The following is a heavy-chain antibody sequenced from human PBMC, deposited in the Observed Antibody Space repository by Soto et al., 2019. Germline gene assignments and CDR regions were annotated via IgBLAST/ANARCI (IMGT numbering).Heavy chain of an antibody. J-gene: IGHJ4*02. D-gene: IGHD2-15*01. CDR1: GYTFTSLD. Sequence: ASVKVSCKASGYTFTSLDINWVRQATGQGLEWMGWMNPNSGSTGSAQKFQGRVAMTRDTSINTAYMELSSLRSDDTAVYYCARGRGYSYGIDYWGQGTLVTVSS. CDR3: ARGRGYSYGIDY. CDR2: MNPNSGST. V-gene: IGHV1-8*01.